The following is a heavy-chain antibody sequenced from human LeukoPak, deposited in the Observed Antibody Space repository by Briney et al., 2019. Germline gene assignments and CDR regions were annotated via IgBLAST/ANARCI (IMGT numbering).Heavy chain of an antibody. CDR2: FSGCGGST. CDR1: GFTFSSYA. Sequence: GGSLRLSCAASGFTFSSYAMSWVRPAPGKWLQWVSAFSGCGGSTYYADSVKGRFTISRDNSKNTLYLQMHSLRAEDTAVYYCAKDSALLWFGEPYDAFDIWGQGTMVTVSS. J-gene: IGHJ3*02. V-gene: IGHV3-23*01. D-gene: IGHD3-10*01. CDR3: AKDSALLWFGEPYDAFDI.